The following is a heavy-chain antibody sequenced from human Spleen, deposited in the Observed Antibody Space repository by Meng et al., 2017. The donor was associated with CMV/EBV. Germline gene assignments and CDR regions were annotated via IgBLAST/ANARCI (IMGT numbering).Heavy chain of an antibody. Sequence: ASVKVSCKASGYSFTTYYMHWVRQAPGQGLEWMGIINPNGGSATYAQKFQDRFTMTSDTSTTTVYMELRNLRSEDTAVYYCARDRGGDFWSGYSYYYGMDVWGQGTTVTVSS. J-gene: IGHJ6*02. V-gene: IGHV1-46*01. CDR3: ARDRGGDFWSGYSYYYGMDV. CDR1: GYSFTTYY. CDR2: INPNGGSA. D-gene: IGHD3-3*01.